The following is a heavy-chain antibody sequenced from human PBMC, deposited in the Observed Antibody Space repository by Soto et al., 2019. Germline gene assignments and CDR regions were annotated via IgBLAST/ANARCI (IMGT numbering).Heavy chain of an antibody. CDR3: ARRLTGRTTGDWFDP. D-gene: IGHD1-1*01. V-gene: IGHV3-11*01. Sequence: VQLVESGGGLVKPGGSLRLSCAASGFVFSDYYMTWIRQAPGKALEWVSDISSGGAVSNSADSVRGRFTISRDNTNNSLYLQMNNLRAEDTAIYYCARRLTGRTTGDWFDPWGQGTLVTVSS. J-gene: IGHJ5*02. CDR2: ISSGGAVS. CDR1: GFVFSDYY.